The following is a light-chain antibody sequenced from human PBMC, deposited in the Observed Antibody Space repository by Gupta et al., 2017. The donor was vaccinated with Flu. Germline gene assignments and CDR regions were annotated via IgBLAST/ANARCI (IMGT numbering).Light chain of an antibody. CDR1: QSVNSHY. Sequence: EIVLTQSPDTVSLSPGERATLSCRASQSVNSHYLAWYQQKPGRAPRLLIYDASTRATGIPDRFSGSGSGTEFTLTISSLEAEDLAVYFCQQEDNSPGTFGQGTKVEIK. V-gene: IGKV3-20*01. CDR2: DAS. J-gene: IGKJ1*01. CDR3: QQEDNSPGT.